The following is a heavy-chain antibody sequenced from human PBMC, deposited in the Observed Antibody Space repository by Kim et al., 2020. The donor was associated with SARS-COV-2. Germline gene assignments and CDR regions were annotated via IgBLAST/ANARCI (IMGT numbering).Heavy chain of an antibody. D-gene: IGHD3-22*01. V-gene: IGHV3-7*01. CDR3: ARYDYDSSGYYYAY. J-gene: IGHJ4*02. Sequence: VDSVKGRFTISRDNAKNSLYLQMNSLRAEDTAVYYCARYDYDSSGYYYAYWGQGTLVTVSS.